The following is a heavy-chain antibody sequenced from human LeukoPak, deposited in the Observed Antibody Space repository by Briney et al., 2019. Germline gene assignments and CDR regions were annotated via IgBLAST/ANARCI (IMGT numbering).Heavy chain of an antibody. Sequence: PSETLSLTCTVSGDSISNGVKYWSWIRQHPGRGLEWIGYIYHSGRSYYNPSLKCRITMSVDTSKNQFSLNLSSVTAADTAVYYCARDQVECTGGTCQSRVGFDFWGQGTLVTVSS. J-gene: IGHJ4*02. V-gene: IGHV4-31*03. CDR1: GDSISNGVKY. CDR2: IYHSGRS. CDR3: ARDQVECTGGTCQSRVGFDF. D-gene: IGHD2-8*02.